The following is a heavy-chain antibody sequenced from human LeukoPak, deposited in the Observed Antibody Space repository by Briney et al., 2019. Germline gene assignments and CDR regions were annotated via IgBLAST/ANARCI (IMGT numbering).Heavy chain of an antibody. CDR3: ARETTYDILKRNAFDI. CDR1: GGSISSYY. V-gene: IGHV4-59*12. J-gene: IGHJ3*02. CDR2: IYYSGST. Sequence: SETLSLTCTVSGGSISSYYWSWIRQPPGKGLEWIGYIYYSGSTYYNPSLKSRVTISVDTSKNQFSLKLSSVTAADTAVYYCARETTYDILKRNAFDIWGQGTMVTVSS. D-gene: IGHD3-9*01.